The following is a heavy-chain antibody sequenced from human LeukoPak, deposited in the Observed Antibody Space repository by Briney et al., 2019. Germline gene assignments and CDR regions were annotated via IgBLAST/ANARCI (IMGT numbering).Heavy chain of an antibody. CDR1: GYTFTSYG. CDR3: ARDTPQWGLIVGWFDP. D-gene: IGHD2/OR15-2a*01. Sequence: ASVKVSCKASGYTFTSYGISWVRQAPGQGLEWMGWISAYNGNTNYAQKLRGRVTMTTDTSTSTAYMELRSLRSDDTAVYYCARDTPQWGLIVGWFDPWGQGTLVTVSS. J-gene: IGHJ5*02. CDR2: ISAYNGNT. V-gene: IGHV1-18*01.